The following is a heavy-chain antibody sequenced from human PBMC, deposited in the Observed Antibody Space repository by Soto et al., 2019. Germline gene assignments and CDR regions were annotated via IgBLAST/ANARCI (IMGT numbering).Heavy chain of an antibody. V-gene: IGHV4-38-2*01. Sequence: SETLSLTCAVSGYSMSSGYYWCFIRQPPGKGLECIGSSYHSGSAYYKPSLNSRVTRSVHTSKNQFSLKPRSLPAADTAVYYCARGSLLASARMDFWSGYPKQGFDYWGQGPLVTVSS. D-gene: IGHD3-3*01. CDR3: ARGSLLASARMDFWSGYPKQGFDY. CDR2: SYHSGSA. J-gene: IGHJ4*02. CDR1: GYSMSSGYY.